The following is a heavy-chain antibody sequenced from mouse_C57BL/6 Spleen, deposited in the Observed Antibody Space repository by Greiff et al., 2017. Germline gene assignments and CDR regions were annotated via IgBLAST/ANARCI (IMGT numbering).Heavy chain of an antibody. Sequence: VQLQQPGAELVKPGASVKLSCKASGYTFTSYWMQWVKQRPGQGLEWIGEIAPSDSYTNYNQKFKGKATLTVDTSSSTAYMQLSSLTSEDSAVYYCAAYYSNYVRYYYAMDYWGQGTSVTVSS. J-gene: IGHJ4*01. V-gene: IGHV1-50*01. D-gene: IGHD2-5*01. CDR3: AAYYSNYVRYYYAMDY. CDR2: IAPSDSYT. CDR1: GYTFTSYW.